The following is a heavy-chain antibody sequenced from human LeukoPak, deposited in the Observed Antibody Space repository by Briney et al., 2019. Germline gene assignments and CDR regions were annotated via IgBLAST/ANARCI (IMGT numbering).Heavy chain of an antibody. V-gene: IGHV3-23*01. D-gene: IGHD4-11*01. Sequence: GESLKISCAASGFTFSSYAMSWVRQAPGKGLEVVSAISGRWGSTYYADSGKGRFTISRDNSKNTLYLQMNSLRAEDTAVYYCAKGSHDYSNYPYVVFALIRIYYYYMDVWGKGTTVTVSS. CDR3: AKGSHDYSNYPYVVFALIRIYYYYMDV. CDR1: GFTFSSYA. J-gene: IGHJ6*03. CDR2: ISGRWGST.